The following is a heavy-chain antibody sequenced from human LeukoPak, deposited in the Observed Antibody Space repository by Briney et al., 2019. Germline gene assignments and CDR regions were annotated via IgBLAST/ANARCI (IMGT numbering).Heavy chain of an antibody. D-gene: IGHD3-3*01. Sequence: SETLSLTCTFSGGSISSSSYYWGWIRQPPGKGLEWIGSIYYSGSTYYNPSLKSRVTISVDTSKNQFSLKLSSVTAADTAVYYCARRYYDFWSGYRNFDAFDIWGQGTMVTVSS. J-gene: IGHJ3*02. CDR1: GGSISSSSYY. CDR2: IYYSGST. V-gene: IGHV4-39*01. CDR3: ARRYYDFWSGYRNFDAFDI.